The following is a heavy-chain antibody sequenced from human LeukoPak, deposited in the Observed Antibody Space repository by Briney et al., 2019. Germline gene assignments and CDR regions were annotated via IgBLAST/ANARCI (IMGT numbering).Heavy chain of an antibody. CDR2: IYYSGST. D-gene: IGHD3-22*01. V-gene: IGHV4-61*05. CDR3: ARDYSYDDSSGYYQAGFDY. Sequence: SETLSLTCTVSGGSISSSSYYWGWIRQPPGKGLEWIGYIYYSGSTNYDPSLKSRVTISVDTSKNQFSLKLSSVTAADTAVYYCARDYSYDDSSGYYQAGFDYWGQGTLVTVSS. CDR1: GGSISSSSYY. J-gene: IGHJ4*02.